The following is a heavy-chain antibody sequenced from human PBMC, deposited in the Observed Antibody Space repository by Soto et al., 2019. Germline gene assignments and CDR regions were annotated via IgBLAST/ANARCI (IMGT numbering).Heavy chain of an antibody. J-gene: IGHJ5*02. CDR2: IWYDGSNK. CDR3: ARDGAAAGPSYNWFDH. D-gene: IGHD6-13*01. V-gene: IGHV3-33*01. Sequence: QPGGSLRLSCAASGFTFSSYGMHWVRQAPGKGLEWVAVIWYDGSNKYYADSVKGRFTISRDNSKNTLYLQMNSLRAEDTAVYYCARDGAAAGPSYNWFDHWGQGTLVTVSS. CDR1: GFTFSSYG.